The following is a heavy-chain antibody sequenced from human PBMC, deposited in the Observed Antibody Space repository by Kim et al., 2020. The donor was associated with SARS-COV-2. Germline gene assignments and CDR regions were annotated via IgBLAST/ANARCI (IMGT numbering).Heavy chain of an antibody. V-gene: IGHV1-2*04. CDR2: INPNSGGT. D-gene: IGHD6-19*01. J-gene: IGHJ6*02. Sequence: ASVKVSCKASGYTFTGYYMHWVRQAPGQGLEWMGWINPNSGGTNYAQKFQGWVTMTRDTSISTAYMELSRLRSDDTAVYYCARRKEWGAVAGMVHGMDVWGQGTTVTVSS. CDR1: GYTFTGYY. CDR3: ARRKEWGAVAGMVHGMDV.